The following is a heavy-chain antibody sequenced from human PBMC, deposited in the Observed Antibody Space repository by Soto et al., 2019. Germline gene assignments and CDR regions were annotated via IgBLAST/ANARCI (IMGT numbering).Heavy chain of an antibody. V-gene: IGHV4-59*01. J-gene: IGHJ5*02. Sequence: LSLTCTVSGGSISSYYWSWIRQPPGKGLEWIGYIYYSGSTDYNPSLKSRVTISVDTSKNQFFLKLSSLTAADTAVYYCARDTPAACNNCFDPWCQGTLVTFSS. CDR2: IYYSGST. CDR3: ARDTPAACNNCFDP. CDR1: GGSISSYY. D-gene: IGHD6-13*01.